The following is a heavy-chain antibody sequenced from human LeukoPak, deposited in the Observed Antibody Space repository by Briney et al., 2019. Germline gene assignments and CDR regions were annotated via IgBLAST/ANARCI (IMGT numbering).Heavy chain of an antibody. V-gene: IGHV4-59*01. CDR2: IYYSGST. Sequence: SETLSLTCTVSGGSIGSYYWSWIRQPPGKGLEWIGYIYYSGSTNYNPSLKSRVTISVDTSKNQFSLKLSSVTAADTAVYYCAKAYYDSSGYYYLGAFDIWGQGTMVTVSS. CDR3: AKAYYDSSGYYYLGAFDI. CDR1: GGSIGSYY. J-gene: IGHJ3*02. D-gene: IGHD3-22*01.